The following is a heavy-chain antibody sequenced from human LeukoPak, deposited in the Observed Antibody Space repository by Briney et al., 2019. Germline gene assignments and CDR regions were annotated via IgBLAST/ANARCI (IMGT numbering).Heavy chain of an antibody. Sequence: GASVKVSCKASGYTFTGYYMHWVRQAPGQGLEWMGWINPNSGGTNYAQKFQGRVTMTRDTSTSTAYMELSRLRSDDTAVYHCARDPGELPGVWGQGTLVTVSS. CDR1: GYTFTGYY. V-gene: IGHV1-2*02. J-gene: IGHJ4*02. CDR2: INPNSGGT. CDR3: ARDPGELPGV. D-gene: IGHD1-7*01.